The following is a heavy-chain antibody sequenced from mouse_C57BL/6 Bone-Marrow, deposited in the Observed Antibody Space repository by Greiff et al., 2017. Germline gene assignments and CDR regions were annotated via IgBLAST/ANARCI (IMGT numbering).Heavy chain of an antibody. CDR2: INPGSGST. Sequence: VQLQQSGAELVKPGASVKMSCKASGYTFTSYWITWVKQRPGQGLGWIGDINPGSGSTNSNEKVKSKVTLTVDTSSSTAYLQLSSLPSEDSAVDYWASSGLLWLRLGDDWGQGTTLTVSS. V-gene: IGHV1-55*01. J-gene: IGHJ2*01. D-gene: IGHD2-2*01. CDR3: ASSGLLWLRLGDD. CDR1: GYTFTSYW.